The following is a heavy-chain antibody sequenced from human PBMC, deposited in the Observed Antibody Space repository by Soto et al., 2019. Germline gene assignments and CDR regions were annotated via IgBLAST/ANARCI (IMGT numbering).Heavy chain of an antibody. CDR2: ISYDGSNK. CDR1: GFTLSSDG. Sequence: PGGSLRLSCAASGFTLSSDGMHWVRQDPGKGLEGVAVISYDGSNKYYADSVKGRFTISRDNSKNTLYLQMNSLRAEDAALYYCQKDSLAGPFDPWGQGTMATVS. J-gene: IGHJ5*02. CDR3: QKDSLAGPFDP. V-gene: IGHV3-30*18. D-gene: IGHD2-15*01.